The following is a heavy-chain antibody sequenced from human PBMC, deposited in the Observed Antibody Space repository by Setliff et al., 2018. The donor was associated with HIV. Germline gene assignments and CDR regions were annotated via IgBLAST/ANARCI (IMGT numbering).Heavy chain of an antibody. CDR2: INWNGGRT. J-gene: IGHJ4*02. D-gene: IGHD3-22*01. CDR3: ARGVTMIERGYYFDY. Sequence: GGSLRLSCAASGFIFDDYGMSWVRQAPGKGLEWVSGINWNGGRTGYADSVKGRFTISRDNAKNSLYLQMNSLRAEDTALYYCARGVTMIERGYYFDYWGQGTLVTVSS. V-gene: IGHV3-20*04. CDR1: GFIFDDYG.